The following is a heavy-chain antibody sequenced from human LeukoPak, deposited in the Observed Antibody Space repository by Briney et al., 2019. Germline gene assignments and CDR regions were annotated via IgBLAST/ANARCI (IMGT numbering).Heavy chain of an antibody. CDR1: GGSISSYY. V-gene: IGHV4-59*01. D-gene: IGHD6-6*01. CDR2: IYYSGST. CDR3: ARGGVSIAARWFDP. Sequence: SEALSLTCTVSGGSISSYYWSWIRQPPGKGLEWIGYIYYSGSTNYNPSLKSRVTISVDTSKNQFSLKLSSATAADTAVYYCARGGVSIAARWFDPWGQGTLVTVSS. J-gene: IGHJ5*02.